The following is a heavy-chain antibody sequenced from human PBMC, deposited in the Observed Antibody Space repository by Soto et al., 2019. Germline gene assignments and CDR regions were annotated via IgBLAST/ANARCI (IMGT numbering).Heavy chain of an antibody. CDR2: ISYDGNKK. J-gene: IGHJ4*02. Sequence: QVQLVESGGGVVQPGRSLRLSCAASGFTLSSYSMHWVRQAPGKGLEWVGVISYDGNKKYYRDSVKGRFSISRDTSNNTVHLQMNSLRPEDTAVYYCARSVAVAGLYYWGQGSLVTVSS. CDR3: ARSVAVAGLYY. D-gene: IGHD6-19*01. V-gene: IGHV3-30-3*01. CDR1: GFTLSSYS.